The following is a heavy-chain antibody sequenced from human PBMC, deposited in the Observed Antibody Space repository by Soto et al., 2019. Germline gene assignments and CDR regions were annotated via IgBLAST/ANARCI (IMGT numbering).Heavy chain of an antibody. CDR2: IYATGTT. J-gene: IGHJ3*02. Sequence: PSETLSLTCTVSGGSITSFYWSWIRKSAGKGLEWIGRIYATGTTDYNPSLKSRVTISVDTSKNQFSLKLSSVTAADTAVYYCARHGDWNYASGAFDIWGQGTMVTVS. V-gene: IGHV4-4*07. D-gene: IGHD1-7*01. CDR1: GGSITSFY. CDR3: ARHGDWNYASGAFDI.